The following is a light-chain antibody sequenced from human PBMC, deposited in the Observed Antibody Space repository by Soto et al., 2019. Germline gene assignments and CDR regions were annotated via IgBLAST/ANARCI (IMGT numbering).Light chain of an antibody. Sequence: QSALTQPASVSGSPGQSITISCTGTSSDVGSYNLVSWYQQHPGKAPKLMIYEGSKRPSGVSNRFSGSKSGNTASLTISGLQAEDEADYYCCSSRVFGTGTKLTVL. CDR3: CSSRV. CDR1: SSDVGSYNL. J-gene: IGLJ1*01. CDR2: EGS. V-gene: IGLV2-23*01.